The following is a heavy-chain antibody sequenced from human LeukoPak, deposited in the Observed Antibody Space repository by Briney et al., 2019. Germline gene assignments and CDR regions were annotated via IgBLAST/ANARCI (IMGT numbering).Heavy chain of an antibody. CDR3: ARDSSLRFLARYYFDY. D-gene: IGHD3-3*01. J-gene: IGHJ4*02. CDR1: GFTFSSYW. Sequence: GGSLRLSCAASGFTFSSYWMSWVRQAPGKGLEWVANIKQDGSEKYYVDSVKGRFTISRDNAKNSLYLQMNSLRAEDTAVYYCARDSSLRFLARYYFDYWGQGTLVTVSS. CDR2: IKQDGSEK. V-gene: IGHV3-7*01.